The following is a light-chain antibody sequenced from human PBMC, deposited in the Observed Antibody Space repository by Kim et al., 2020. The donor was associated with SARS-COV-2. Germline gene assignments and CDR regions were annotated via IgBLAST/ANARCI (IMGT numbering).Light chain of an antibody. Sequence: PYAGTSSAVGGYNYVSWYQQHQGKAPKLMIYDVSNRTSGVSNRFSGSKSGNTASLTISGLQAEDEADYYCSSYSSSSTLYVFGTGTKVTVL. J-gene: IGLJ1*01. CDR3: SSYSSSSTLYV. CDR2: DVS. CDR1: SSAVGGYNY. V-gene: IGLV2-14*03.